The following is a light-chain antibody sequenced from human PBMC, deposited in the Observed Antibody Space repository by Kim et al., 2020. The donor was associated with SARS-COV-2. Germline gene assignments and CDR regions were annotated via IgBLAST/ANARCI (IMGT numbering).Light chain of an antibody. J-gene: IGLJ3*02. V-gene: IGLV2-14*01. CDR2: EVN. CDR3: SSYTSSSTWV. CDR1: SSDVGAYDF. Sequence: GQSITISCTGTSSDVGAYDFVSWYQQHPGNAPKLVIYEVNNRSSGVSNSFAGSKSGNTASLTISGLQAEDEAEYYCSSYTSSSTWVFGGGTQLTVL.